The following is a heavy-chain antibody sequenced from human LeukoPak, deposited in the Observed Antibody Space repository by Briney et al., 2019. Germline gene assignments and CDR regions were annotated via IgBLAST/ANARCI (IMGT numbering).Heavy chain of an antibody. CDR2: LYYMRGA. J-gene: IGHJ5*02. D-gene: IGHD3-10*01. CDR1: GGSISGYY. CDR3: ARLGFGEGADWFDP. V-gene: IGHV4-59*08. Sequence: SETLSLTCTVSGGSISGYYWNWSRQPPGKGVEWIGNLYYMRGAWYKSSLKSRVTISVDTSKNQFSLKLSSVTAADTAVYYCARLGFGEGADWFDPWGQGTLVTVSS.